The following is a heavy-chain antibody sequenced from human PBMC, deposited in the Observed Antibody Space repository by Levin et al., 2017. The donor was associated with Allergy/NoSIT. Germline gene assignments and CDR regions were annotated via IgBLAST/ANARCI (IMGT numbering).Heavy chain of an antibody. V-gene: IGHV5-51*01. D-gene: IGHD6-13*01. CDR3: ARRDTSSWFST. J-gene: IGHJ5*02. Sequence: KVSCKGSGYNFFTYWIGWVRQMPGKGLEWMGIIYPADSDTTYSPSFQGQVTISVDKSISTAYLQSSSLKASDTAMYYCARRDTSSWFSTWGQGTLVTVSS. CDR2: IYPADSDT. CDR1: GYNFFTYW.